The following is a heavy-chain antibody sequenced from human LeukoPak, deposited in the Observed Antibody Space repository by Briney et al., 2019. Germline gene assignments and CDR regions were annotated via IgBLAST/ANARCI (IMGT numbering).Heavy chain of an antibody. V-gene: IGHV4-30-2*01. D-gene: IGHD4-11*01. CDR2: IYHSGST. CDR3: ASGTDYSNYYFNY. J-gene: IGHJ4*02. Sequence: SQTLSLTCTVSGGSISSGGYYWSWIRQPPGKGLEWIGYIYHSGSTYYNPSLKSRVTISVDRSKNQFSLKLSSVTAADTAVYYCASGTDYSNYYFNYWGQGTLVTVSS. CDR1: GGSISSGGYY.